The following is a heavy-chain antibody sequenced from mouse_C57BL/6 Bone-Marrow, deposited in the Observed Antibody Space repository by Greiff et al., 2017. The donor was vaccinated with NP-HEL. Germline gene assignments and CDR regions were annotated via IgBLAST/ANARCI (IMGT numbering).Heavy chain of an antibody. CDR1: GYTFTDYY. Sequence: VQLKESGPVLVKPGASVKMSCKASGYTFTDYYMNWVKQSHGKSLEWIGVINPYNGGTSYNQKFKGKATLTVDKSSSTAYMELNSLTSEDSAVYYCARRGNYPAWFAYWGQGTLVTVSA. CDR3: ARRGNYPAWFAY. J-gene: IGHJ3*01. D-gene: IGHD2-1*01. CDR2: INPYNGGT. V-gene: IGHV1-19*01.